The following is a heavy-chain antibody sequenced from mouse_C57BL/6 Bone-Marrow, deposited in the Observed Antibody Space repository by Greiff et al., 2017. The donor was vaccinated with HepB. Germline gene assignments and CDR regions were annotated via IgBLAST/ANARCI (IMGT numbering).Heavy chain of an antibody. V-gene: IGHV14-4*01. J-gene: IGHJ3*01. CDR2: IDPENGDT. D-gene: IGHD1-1*01. CDR1: GFNIKDDY. Sequence: VQLKQSGAELVRPGASVKLSCTASGFNIKDDYMHWVKQRPEQGLEWIGWIDPENGDTEYASKFQGKATITADTSSNTAYLQLSSLTSEDTAVYYCTTYPLLRFAYWGQGTLVTVSA. CDR3: TTYPLLRFAY.